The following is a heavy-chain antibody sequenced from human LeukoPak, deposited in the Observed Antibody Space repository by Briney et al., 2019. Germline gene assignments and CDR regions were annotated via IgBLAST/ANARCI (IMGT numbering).Heavy chain of an antibody. CDR3: ARLRITMVRAYGMDV. D-gene: IGHD3-10*01. CDR1: GGSISSYY. J-gene: IGHJ6*02. CDR2: IYYSGST. Sequence: SETLSLTCTVSGGSISSYYWGWIRQPPGKGLEWIGYIYYSGSTNYNPSLKSRVTISVDTSKNQFSLKLSSVTAADTAVYYCARLRITMVRAYGMDVWGQGTTVTVSS. V-gene: IGHV4-59*01.